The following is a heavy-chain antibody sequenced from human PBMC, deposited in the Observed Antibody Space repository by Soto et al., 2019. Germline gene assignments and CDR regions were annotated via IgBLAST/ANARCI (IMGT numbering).Heavy chain of an antibody. V-gene: IGHV3-7*05. CDR2: IKQDGSEK. D-gene: IGHD2-15*01. CDR1: GFTFSSYW. CDR3: AARGESGYCSGGSCYSHYYYYGMDV. J-gene: IGHJ6*02. Sequence: GGSLRLSCAASGFTFSSYWMSWVRQAPGKGLEWVANIKQDGSEKYYVDSVKGRFTISRDNAKNSLYLQMNSLRAEDTAVYYCAARGESGYCSGGSCYSHYYYYGMDVWGQGTTVTVSS.